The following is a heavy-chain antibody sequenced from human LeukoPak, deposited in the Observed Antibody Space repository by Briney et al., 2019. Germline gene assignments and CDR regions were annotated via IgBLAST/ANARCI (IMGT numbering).Heavy chain of an antibody. CDR1: GFTFDDYG. CDR2: INWNGGST. J-gene: IGHJ4*02. V-gene: IGHV3-20*04. Sequence: GGSLRLSCAASGFTFDDYGLSWVRQAPGKGLEWVSGINWNGGSTGYADSVKGRFTISRDNAKKSLYLQMNSLRAEDTAVYYCAKDLLYCGGDCSQDFDYWGQGTLATVSS. CDR3: AKDLLYCGGDCSQDFDY. D-gene: IGHD2-21*02.